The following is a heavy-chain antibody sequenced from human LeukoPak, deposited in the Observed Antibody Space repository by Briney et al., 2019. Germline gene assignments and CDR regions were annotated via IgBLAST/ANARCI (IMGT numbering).Heavy chain of an antibody. J-gene: IGHJ6*03. CDR3: ARGGSYSLYYYYMDV. CDR1: GFTFSSYW. Sequence: SGGSLRLTCAASGFTFSSYWMHWVRQAPGKGLVWVSRINSDGSSTSYADSVKGRSTISRDNAKNTLYLQMNSLRAEDTAVYYCARGGSYSLYYYYMDVWGKGTTVTVSS. CDR2: INSDGSST. V-gene: IGHV3-74*01. D-gene: IGHD1-26*01.